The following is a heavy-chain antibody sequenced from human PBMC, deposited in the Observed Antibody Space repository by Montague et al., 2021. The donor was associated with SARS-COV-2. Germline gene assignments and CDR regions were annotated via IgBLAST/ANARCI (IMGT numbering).Heavy chain of an antibody. CDR3: ARQSWGGGYDWKQQLIPINYYYYYMDV. CDR2: IYYSGST. CDR1: GGSISSSSYY. D-gene: IGHD6-13*01. Sequence: SETLSLTCTVSGGSISSSSYYWGWIRQPPGKGLEWIGSIYYSGSTYYNPSLKSRVTISVDTSKNQFSLKLSSVTAADTAVYYCARQSWGGGYDWKQQLIPINYYYYYMDVWGKGTTVTVSS. V-gene: IGHV4-39*01. J-gene: IGHJ6*03.